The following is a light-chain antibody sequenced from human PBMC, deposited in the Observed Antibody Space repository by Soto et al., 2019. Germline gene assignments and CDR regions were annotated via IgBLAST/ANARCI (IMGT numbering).Light chain of an antibody. CDR2: DVS. Sequence: QSALTQPASVSGSPGQSITISCTGTSSDVGGYNYVSWYQQHPGKATKLMIYDVSNRPSGVSNRFSGFKSGNTASLTISGLQAEDEADYYCSSYTSSSTLAVFGGGTKLTVL. CDR3: SSYTSSSTLAV. J-gene: IGLJ2*01. CDR1: SSDVGGYNY. V-gene: IGLV2-14*01.